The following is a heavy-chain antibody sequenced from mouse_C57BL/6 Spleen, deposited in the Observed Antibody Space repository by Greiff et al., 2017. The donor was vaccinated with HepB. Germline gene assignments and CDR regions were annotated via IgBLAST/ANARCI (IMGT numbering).Heavy chain of an antibody. CDR2: ISYDGSN. CDR1: GYSITSGYY. Sequence: ESGPGLVKPSQSLSLTCSVTGYSITSGYYWNWIRQFPGNKLEWMGYISYDGSNNYNPSLKNRISITRDTSKNQFFLKLNSVTTEDTATYYCARGGSSPAWFAYWGQGTLVTVSA. D-gene: IGHD1-1*01. J-gene: IGHJ3*01. CDR3: ARGGSSPAWFAY. V-gene: IGHV3-6*01.